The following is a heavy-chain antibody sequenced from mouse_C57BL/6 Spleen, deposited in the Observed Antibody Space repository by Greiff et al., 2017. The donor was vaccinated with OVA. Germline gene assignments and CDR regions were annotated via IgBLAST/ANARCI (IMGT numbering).Heavy chain of an antibody. D-gene: IGHD3-3*01. CDR3: AGSGAAYYFDY. Sequence: QVQLQQSGPELVKPGASVKISCKASGYAFSSSWMNWVKQRPGKGLEWIGRIYPGDGDTNYNGKFKGKATLTADKSSSTAYMQRSSLTSEDSAVYCWAGSGAAYYFDYWGQGTTLTVSS. J-gene: IGHJ2*01. V-gene: IGHV1-82*01. CDR1: GYAFSSSW. CDR2: IYPGDGDT.